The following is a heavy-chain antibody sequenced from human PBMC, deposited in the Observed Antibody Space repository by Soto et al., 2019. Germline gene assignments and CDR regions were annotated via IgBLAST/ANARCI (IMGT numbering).Heavy chain of an antibody. CDR2: IIPIFGTA. D-gene: IGHD3-3*02. Sequence: QVQLVQSGAEVKKPGSSVKVSCKASGGTFSSYAISWVRQAPGQGLEWLGGIIPIFGTANYAQKFQGRVTITADKSTSTAYRELSSLRSEDTAVYYCASEISPKMTLNSYYYGMDVWGHGTTVTVS. CDR3: ASEISPKMTLNSYYYGMDV. CDR1: GGTFSSYA. V-gene: IGHV1-69*06. J-gene: IGHJ6*02.